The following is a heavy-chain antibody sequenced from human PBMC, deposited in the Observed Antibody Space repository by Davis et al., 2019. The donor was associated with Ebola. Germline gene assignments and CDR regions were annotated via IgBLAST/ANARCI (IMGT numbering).Heavy chain of an antibody. V-gene: IGHV3-21*04. D-gene: IGHD2-15*01. CDR3: AKGRVVVVAAMDY. CDR1: GFTFSSYA. Sequence: GESLKISCAASGFTFSSYAMSWVRQAPGKGLEWVSFIGGSRSHIYYADSVKGRFSISRDNDKNSLYLQMNSLRAEDTALYYCAKGRVVVVAAMDYWGQGTLVTVSS. CDR2: IGGSRSHI. J-gene: IGHJ4*02.